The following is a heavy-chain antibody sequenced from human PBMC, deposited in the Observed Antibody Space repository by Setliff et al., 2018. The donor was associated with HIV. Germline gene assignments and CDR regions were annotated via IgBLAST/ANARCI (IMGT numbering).Heavy chain of an antibody. CDR1: GYSFSNYW. Sequence: GESLKISCKGSGYSFSNYWIGWVRQMPGKGLEWMGIIYPGDSDTRYSPSFQGQVTISADKSISTAYLQWSSLEASDTAMYYCARHCNSGSCYKGNGHYGMDVWGQGTTVTVSS. CDR3: ARHCNSGSCYKGNGHYGMDV. J-gene: IGHJ6*02. V-gene: IGHV5-51*01. CDR2: IYPGDSDT. D-gene: IGHD2-8*01.